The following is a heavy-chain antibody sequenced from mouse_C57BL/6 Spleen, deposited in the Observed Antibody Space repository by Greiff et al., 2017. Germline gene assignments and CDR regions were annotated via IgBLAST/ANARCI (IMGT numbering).Heavy chain of an antibody. J-gene: IGHJ1*03. Sequence: EVKVEESGPGLVKPSQTVFLTCTVTGISITTGNYRWSWIRQFPGNKLEWIGYIYYSGTITYNPSLTSRTTITRDTPKNQFFLEMNSLTAEDTATYYCARYYYGSSYWYFDVWGTGTTVTVSS. CDR3: ARYYYGSSYWYFDV. CDR1: GISITTGNYR. CDR2: IYYSGTI. V-gene: IGHV3-5*01. D-gene: IGHD1-1*01.